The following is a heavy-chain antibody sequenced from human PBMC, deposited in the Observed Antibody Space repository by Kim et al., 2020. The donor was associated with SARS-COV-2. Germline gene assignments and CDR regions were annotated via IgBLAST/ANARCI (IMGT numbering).Heavy chain of an antibody. Sequence: ADSVKGRFTSSRDNAKNTLYLQMNSLGAEDTAVYYCARGGPRIYYYGMDVWGQGTTVTVSS. D-gene: IGHD3-10*01. CDR3: ARGGPRIYYYGMDV. V-gene: IGHV3-74*01. J-gene: IGHJ6*02.